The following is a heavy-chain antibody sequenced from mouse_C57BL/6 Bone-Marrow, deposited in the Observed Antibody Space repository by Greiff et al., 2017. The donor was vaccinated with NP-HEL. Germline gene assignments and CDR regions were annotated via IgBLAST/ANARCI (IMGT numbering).Heavy chain of an antibody. V-gene: IGHV1-61*01. D-gene: IGHD2-3*01. Sequence: QVQLQQPGAELVRPGSSVKLSCKASGYTFTSYWMDWVKQRPGQGLEWIGNIYPSDSETHYNQKFKDKATLTVAKSSSTAYMQLSSLTSEDSAVYYCARKGGYYLTGIDCWGQGTTLTVSS. CDR1: GYTFTSYW. J-gene: IGHJ2*01. CDR3: ARKGGYYLTGIDC. CDR2: IYPSDSET.